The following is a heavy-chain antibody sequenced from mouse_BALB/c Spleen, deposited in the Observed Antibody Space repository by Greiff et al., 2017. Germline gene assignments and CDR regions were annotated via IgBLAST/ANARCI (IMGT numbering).Heavy chain of an antibody. CDR1: GFTFSSFG. J-gene: IGHJ3*01. Sequence: EVNLVESGGGLVQPGGSRKLSCAASGFTFSSFGMHWVRQAPEKGLEWVAYISSGSSTIYYADTVKGRFTISRDNPKNTLFLQMTSLRSEDTAMYYCARRGDSYYGNYVAYWGQGTLVTVSA. CDR3: ARRGDSYYGNYVAY. CDR2: ISSGSSTI. D-gene: IGHD2-10*01. V-gene: IGHV5-17*02.